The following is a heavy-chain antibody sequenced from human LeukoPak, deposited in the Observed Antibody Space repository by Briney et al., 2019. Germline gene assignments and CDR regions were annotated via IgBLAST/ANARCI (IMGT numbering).Heavy chain of an antibody. J-gene: IGHJ4*02. V-gene: IGHV1-8*02. D-gene: IGHD3-16*02. CDR2: MNPNSGNT. CDR3: ARVGYDYVWGSYRPDY. Sequence: ASVKVSCKASGGTFSSYAINWVRQATGQGLEWMGWMNPNSGNTGYAQKFQGRVTMTRNTSISTAYMELSSLRSEDTAVYYCARVGYDYVWGSYRPDYWGQGTLVTVSS. CDR1: GGTFSSYA.